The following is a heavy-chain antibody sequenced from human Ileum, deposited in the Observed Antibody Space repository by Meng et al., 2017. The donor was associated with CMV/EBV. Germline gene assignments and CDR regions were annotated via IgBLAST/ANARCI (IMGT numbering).Heavy chain of an antibody. D-gene: IGHD6-6*01. Sequence: SETLSLTCTVSGGSISGYHWAWIRQPPGKGLEWIGSIYYSGSTYYNPSLKSRVTISVDTSKNQFSLKLSSVTAADTAVYYCARSDSSSSPPFDYWGQGTLVTVSS. CDR3: ARSDSSSSPPFDY. V-gene: IGHV4-39*07. CDR2: IYYSGST. J-gene: IGHJ4*02. CDR1: GGSISGYH.